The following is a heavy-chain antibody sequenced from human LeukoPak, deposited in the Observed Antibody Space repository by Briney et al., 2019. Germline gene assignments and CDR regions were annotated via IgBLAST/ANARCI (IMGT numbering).Heavy chain of an antibody. Sequence: GGSLRLSCAASGFTVSSNYMSWVRQAPGKGLEWVSVIYSGGSTYYADSVRGRFTISRDNSKNTLYLQMNSLGAEDTAVYYCARVSYYDSSGYNFLSYVDYWGQGTLVTVSS. D-gene: IGHD3-22*01. CDR3: ARVSYYDSSGYNFLSYVDY. J-gene: IGHJ4*02. CDR1: GFTVSSNY. V-gene: IGHV3-53*01. CDR2: IYSGGST.